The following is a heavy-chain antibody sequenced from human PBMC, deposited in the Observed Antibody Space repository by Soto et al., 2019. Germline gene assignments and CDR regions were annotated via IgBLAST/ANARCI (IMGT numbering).Heavy chain of an antibody. CDR3: VSGSFPNWFDP. CDR2: IYWDDVD. CDR1: GFSFSSSGVG. J-gene: IGHJ5*02. V-gene: IGHV2-5*02. Sequence: QITLKESGPTLVKPTQTLTLTCTFSGFSFSSSGVGVGWIRQPPGKALEWLALIYWDDVDRYSSSLKSRLTITKDTSKNQVVLTMTNMDPVDTATYYCVSGSFPNWFDPWGQGTLVTVSS. D-gene: IGHD3-10*01.